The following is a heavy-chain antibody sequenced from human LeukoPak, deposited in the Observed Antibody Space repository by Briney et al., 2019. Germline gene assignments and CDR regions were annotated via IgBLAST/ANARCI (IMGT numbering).Heavy chain of an antibody. CDR2: ISGSGGST. CDR1: GYTFTSYY. J-gene: IGHJ4*02. CDR3: AKDPGRYGDYYFDY. Sequence: SCKASGYTFTSYYMHWVRQAPGKGLEWVSAISGSGGSTYYADSVKGRFTISRDNSKNTLYLQMNSLRAEDTAVYYCAKDPGRYGDYYFDYWGQGTLVTVSS. V-gene: IGHV3-23*01. D-gene: IGHD4-17*01.